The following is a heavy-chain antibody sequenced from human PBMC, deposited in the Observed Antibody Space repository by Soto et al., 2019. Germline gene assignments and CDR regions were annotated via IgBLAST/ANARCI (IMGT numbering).Heavy chain of an antibody. CDR3: AKVRAQTFFVVLTAIEAHVAFDY. V-gene: IGHV3-23*01. CDR2: ISGSGGST. J-gene: IGHJ4*02. Sequence: GGSLRLSCAASGFTFSSYAMSWVRQAPGKGLEWVSAISGSGGSTYYADSVKGRFTISRDNSKNTLYLQMNSLRAEDTAVYYCAKVRAQTFFVVLTAIEAHVAFDYWGPAILVTL. CDR1: GFTFSSYA. D-gene: IGHD2-21*02.